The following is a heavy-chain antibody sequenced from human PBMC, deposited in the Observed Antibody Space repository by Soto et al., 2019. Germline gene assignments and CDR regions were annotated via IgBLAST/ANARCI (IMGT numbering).Heavy chain of an antibody. V-gene: IGHV3-74*01. D-gene: IGHD6-13*01. CDR2: INSDGSST. J-gene: IGHJ6*02. Sequence: PGGSLRLSCAASGFTFSSYWMHWVRQAPGKGLVWASRINSDGSSTSYADSVKGRFTISRDNAKNTLYLQMNSLRAEDTAVYYCARDRAIAAADYYYYYGMDVWGQGTTVTVSS. CDR1: GFTFSSYW. CDR3: ARDRAIAAADYYYYYGMDV.